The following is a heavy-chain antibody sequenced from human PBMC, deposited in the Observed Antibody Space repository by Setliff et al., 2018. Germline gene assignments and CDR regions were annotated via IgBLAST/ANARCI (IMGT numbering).Heavy chain of an antibody. J-gene: IGHJ4*02. Sequence: RASVKVSCKASGYTFSSYDINWVRQATGQGLEWMGWMNPNSGNTAYAQKFQGRVTMTRNSSISTAYMELSTLRSEDTAVYYCARAGYDSSGYYYEGGTYWGQGTQVTVSS. V-gene: IGHV1-8*01. D-gene: IGHD3-22*01. CDR3: ARAGYDSSGYYYEGGTY. CDR2: MNPNSGNT. CDR1: GYTFSSYD.